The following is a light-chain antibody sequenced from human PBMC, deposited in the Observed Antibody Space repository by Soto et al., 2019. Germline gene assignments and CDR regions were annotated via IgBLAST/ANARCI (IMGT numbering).Light chain of an antibody. CDR2: NVN. V-gene: IGLV2-8*01. CDR1: SRDIGGYDF. CDR3: SSYSDTNTCV. J-gene: IGLJ1*01. Sequence: QSVLTQPPSASGSPGQAVTISCTGTSRDIGGYDFVSWYQVRPGEAPQLIIYNVNGRPSGVPRRFSGSKSGNTASLTVSGLQAVDEAAYYCSSYSDTNTCVFGTGTKVTVL.